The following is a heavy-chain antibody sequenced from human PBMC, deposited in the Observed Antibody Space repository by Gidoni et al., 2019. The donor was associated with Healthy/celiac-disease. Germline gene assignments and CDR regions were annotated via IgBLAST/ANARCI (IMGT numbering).Heavy chain of an antibody. CDR2: IYYSGST. V-gene: IGHV4-61*01. D-gene: IGHD1-26*01. Sequence: LQESGPGLVKPSETLSLTCTVSGGSVSSGSYYWSWIRQPPGKGLEWIGYIYYSGSTNYNPSLKSRVTISVDTSKNQFSLKLSSVTAADTAVYYCARDVGDSGSYYAWDYFDYWGQGTLVTVSS. J-gene: IGHJ4*02. CDR1: GGSVSSGSYY. CDR3: ARDVGDSGSYYAWDYFDY.